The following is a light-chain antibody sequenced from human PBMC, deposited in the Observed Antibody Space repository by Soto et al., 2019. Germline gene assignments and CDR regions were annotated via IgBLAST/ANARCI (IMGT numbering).Light chain of an antibody. J-gene: IGLJ1*01. CDR3: SSYTSSRIYV. V-gene: IGLV2-14*01. CDR2: EVN. Sequence: QSALTQPASVSGSPGQSITISCTGTSSDIGAYNYVSWYQQHPGKAPKVMIYEVNNGPSGGSDRFSGSKSGNTASLTISGLQHEDEADYYCSSYTSSRIYVFGTGTKLTVL. CDR1: SSDIGAYNY.